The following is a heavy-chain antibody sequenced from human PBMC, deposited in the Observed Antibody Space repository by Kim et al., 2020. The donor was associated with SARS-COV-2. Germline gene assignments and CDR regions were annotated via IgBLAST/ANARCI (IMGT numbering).Heavy chain of an antibody. CDR1: GGSVITSQYY. Sequence: SETLSLTCNVSGGSVITSQYYWAWIRQPPGKGLEWIATLYFGGTTFYNSALTGRVTISVDTSKSQFYLKLSTVTVADTAVYYGARRRYDYGSASSEDFDYWGQGTLVTVTS. CDR3: ARRRYDYGSASSEDFDY. D-gene: IGHD3-3*01. J-gene: IGHJ4*02. V-gene: IGHV4-39*01. CDR2: LYFGGTT.